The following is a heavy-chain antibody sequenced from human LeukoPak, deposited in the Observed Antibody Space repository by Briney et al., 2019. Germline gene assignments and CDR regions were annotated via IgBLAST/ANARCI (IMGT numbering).Heavy chain of an antibody. CDR2: ISNNGGYT. Sequence: GGSLRLSCAASGFTFSSSAMSWVRQAPGKGLEWVSAISNNGGYTYYADSVQGRFTISRDNSKNTLCLQMNSLRAEDTAVYYCAKDGRGVLAATFDYWGQGTLVTVSS. D-gene: IGHD2-2*01. V-gene: IGHV3-23*01. J-gene: IGHJ4*02. CDR3: AKDGRGVLAATFDY. CDR1: GFTFSSSA.